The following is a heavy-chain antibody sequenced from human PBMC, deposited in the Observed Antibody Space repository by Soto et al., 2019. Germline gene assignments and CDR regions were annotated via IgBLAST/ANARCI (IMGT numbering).Heavy chain of an antibody. CDR1: GFTFSSYA. D-gene: IGHD1-1*01. Sequence: GGSLRLSCAASGFTFSSYAMSWVRQAPGKGLEWVSAISGSGGSTYYADSVKGRFTISRDNSKNTLYLQMNSLRAEDTAVYYCEQYKGYYYGLDLWGQGTTATVSS. CDR2: ISGSGGST. V-gene: IGHV3-23*01. CDR3: EQYKGYYYGLDL. J-gene: IGHJ6*02.